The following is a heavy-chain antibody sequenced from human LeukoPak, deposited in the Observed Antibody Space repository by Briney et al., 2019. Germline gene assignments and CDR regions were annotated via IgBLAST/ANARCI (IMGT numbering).Heavy chain of an antibody. CDR1: GFTFSSYA. V-gene: IGHV3-30-3*01. CDR2: ISYDGSNK. J-gene: IGHJ3*02. CDR3: AREGRYCSSTSCYSLYAFDI. D-gene: IGHD2-2*01. Sequence: PGGSLRLSCAASGFTFSSYAMHWVRQAPGKGLEWVAVISYDGSNKYYADSVKGRFTISRDNSKNTLYLQMNSQRAEDTAVYYCAREGRYCSSTSCYSLYAFDIWGQGTMVTVSS.